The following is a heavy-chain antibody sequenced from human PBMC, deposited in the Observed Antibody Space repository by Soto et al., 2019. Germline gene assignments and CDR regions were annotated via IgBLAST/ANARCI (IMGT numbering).Heavy chain of an antibody. V-gene: IGHV3-74*01. Sequence: EVQLVESGGGLVQPGGSQRLSCAASGFTFSNYWVHWVRQVPGKGLVWVSRINADGSTTDYADSVRGRFTISRDNAKNTLYLQMNSLRAEDTAMYYCATAGAFRFDFWGQGTLVTVSS. CDR3: ATAGAFRFDF. D-gene: IGHD1-26*01. J-gene: IGHJ4*02. CDR2: INADGSTT. CDR1: GFTFSNYW.